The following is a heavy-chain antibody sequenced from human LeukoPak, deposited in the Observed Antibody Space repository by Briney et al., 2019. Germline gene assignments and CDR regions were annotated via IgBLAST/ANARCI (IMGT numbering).Heavy chain of an antibody. Sequence: KPSETLSLICTVSGVSISGGYYLSWIRQPSGKGVEWIGYIHDSGNTYYNPSLKSRVTISVDRSKNQFSLKLSSVTAADTAVYYCARGMTTVTTGEPYWFDPWGQGTLVTVSS. CDR1: GVSISGGYY. D-gene: IGHD4-17*01. J-gene: IGHJ5*02. CDR2: IHDSGNT. CDR3: ARGMTTVTTGEPYWFDP. V-gene: IGHV4-30-2*01.